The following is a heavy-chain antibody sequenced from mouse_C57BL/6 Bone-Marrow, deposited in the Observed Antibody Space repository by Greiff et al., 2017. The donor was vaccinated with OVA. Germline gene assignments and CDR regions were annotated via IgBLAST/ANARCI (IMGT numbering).Heavy chain of an antibody. CDR1: GFTFSDYY. CDR3: ARDREYDGSSFDY. Sequence: DVHLVESEGGLVQPGSSMKLSCTASGFTFSDYYMAWVRQVPEKGLEWVANINYDGSSTYYLDSLKSRFIISRDNAKNMLYLQMSSLKSEDTATYYCARDREYDGSSFDYWGQGTTLTVSS. CDR2: INYDGSST. J-gene: IGHJ2*01. D-gene: IGHD1-1*01. V-gene: IGHV5-16*01.